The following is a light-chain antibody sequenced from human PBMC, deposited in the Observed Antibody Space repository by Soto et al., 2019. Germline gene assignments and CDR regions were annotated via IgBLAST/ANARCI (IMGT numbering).Light chain of an antibody. V-gene: IGLV2-23*02. CDR1: SSDVGSYDR. Sequence: QSALAQPASVSGSPGQSIAISCTGTSSDVGSYDRVSCYQHHPGKAPTLMIYEVNKRPSGVSDRFSGSKSGNTASLTISGLQAEDEADYYCCSSVGGPIGVFGGGTKLTVL. CDR2: EVN. J-gene: IGLJ3*02. CDR3: CSSVGGPIGV.